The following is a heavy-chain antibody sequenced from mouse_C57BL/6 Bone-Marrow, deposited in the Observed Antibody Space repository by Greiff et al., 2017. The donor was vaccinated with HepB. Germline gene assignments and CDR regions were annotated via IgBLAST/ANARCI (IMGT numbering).Heavy chain of an antibody. CDR3: ARIYYDYDEYAMDY. CDR1: GFTFSDYY. D-gene: IGHD2-4*01. Sequence: EVHLVESGGGLVQPGGSLKLSCAASGFTFSDYYMYWVRQTPEKRLEWVAYISNGGGSTYYPDTVKGRFTISRDNAKNTLYLQMSRLKSEDTAMYYCARIYYDYDEYAMDYWGQGTSVTVSS. J-gene: IGHJ4*01. V-gene: IGHV5-12*01. CDR2: ISNGGGST.